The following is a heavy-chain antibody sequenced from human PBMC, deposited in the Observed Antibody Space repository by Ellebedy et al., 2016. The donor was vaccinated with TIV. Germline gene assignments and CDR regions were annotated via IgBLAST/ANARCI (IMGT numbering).Heavy chain of an antibody. Sequence: GGSLRLSCAASGFTFSDYYMSWIRQAPGKGLEWVSHISNSDSSIFYADSVKGRFTISRDNTKNLLYLQMNSLRAEDTAVYYCARDTRFIDHQHNWFDPWGQGTLVTVSS. J-gene: IGHJ5*02. D-gene: IGHD2-2*01. CDR1: GFTFSDYY. CDR3: ARDTRFIDHQHNWFDP. CDR2: ISNSDSSI. V-gene: IGHV3-11*01.